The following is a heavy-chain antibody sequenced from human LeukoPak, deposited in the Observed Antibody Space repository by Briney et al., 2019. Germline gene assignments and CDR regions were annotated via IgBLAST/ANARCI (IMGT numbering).Heavy chain of an antibody. J-gene: IGHJ4*02. Sequence: PGGSLRLSCAASGFTFSSYGMHWVRQAPGKGLEWVAVISYDGSNKYYADSVKGRFTISRDNAKNSLYLQMNSLRAEDTAVYYCARVEVDYGDYACGYWGQGTLVTVSS. CDR2: ISYDGSNK. D-gene: IGHD4-17*01. CDR3: ARVEVDYGDYACGY. CDR1: GFTFSSYG. V-gene: IGHV3-30*03.